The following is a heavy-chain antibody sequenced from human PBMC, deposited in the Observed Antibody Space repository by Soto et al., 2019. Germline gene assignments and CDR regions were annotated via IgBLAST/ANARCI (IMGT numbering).Heavy chain of an antibody. D-gene: IGHD3-10*01. CDR3: AREREYYGSGSYSCDY. Sequence: EVQLVESGGGLVKPGGSLRLSCAASGFTFSSYSMNWVRQAPGKGLEWVSSISSSSSYIYYADSVKGRFTISRDNAKNSLYLQMNGLRAEDTAVYYCAREREYYGSGSYSCDYWGQGTLVTVSS. V-gene: IGHV3-21*01. J-gene: IGHJ4*02. CDR1: GFTFSSYS. CDR2: ISSSSSYI.